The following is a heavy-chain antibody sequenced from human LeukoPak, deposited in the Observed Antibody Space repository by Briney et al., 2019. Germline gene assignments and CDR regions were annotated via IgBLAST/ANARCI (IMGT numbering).Heavy chain of an antibody. Sequence: SETLSLTCTVSGGSVNSNTYYWTWIRQPPGKGLEWLGHMYYSGNVDYNPSLKSRLTMSLDTSKNQFSLKWDSVSAADTAVYYCARMVRFGEVTGYYYGMDVWGRGTTVIVSS. V-gene: IGHV4-61*01. CDR3: ARMVRFGEVTGYYYGMDV. D-gene: IGHD3-10*01. J-gene: IGHJ6*04. CDR1: GGSVNSNTYY. CDR2: MYYSGNV.